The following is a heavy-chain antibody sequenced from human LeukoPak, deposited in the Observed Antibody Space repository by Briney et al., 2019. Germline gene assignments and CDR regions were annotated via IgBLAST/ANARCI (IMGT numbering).Heavy chain of an antibody. D-gene: IGHD3-10*01. J-gene: IGHJ4*02. CDR1: GYSFTRYL. V-gene: IGHV1-46*01. Sequence: ASVKVSCKACGYSFTRYLIHWVRQAPGQGLEWMGIIIPSDGSTSYAQKFQGRVTMTRDTSTSTVYMELSSLRSEDTAVYYCARGKVVTMVRGVIITDFDYWGQGTLVTVSS. CDR2: IIPSDGST. CDR3: ARGKVVTMVRGVIITDFDY.